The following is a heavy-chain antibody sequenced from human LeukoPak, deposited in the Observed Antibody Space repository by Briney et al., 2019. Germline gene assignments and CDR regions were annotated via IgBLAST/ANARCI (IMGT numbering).Heavy chain of an antibody. V-gene: IGHV3-30*02. Sequence: GGSLRLSCAASGFTFSSYGMHWVRQAPGKGLEWVAFIRYDGSNKYYADSVKGRFTISRDNSKNTLYLQMNSLRAEDTAVYYCAEDPTFCSGGSCYSSVFYWGQGTLVTVSS. J-gene: IGHJ4*02. CDR1: GFTFSSYG. D-gene: IGHD2-15*01. CDR3: AEDPTFCSGGSCYSSVFY. CDR2: IRYDGSNK.